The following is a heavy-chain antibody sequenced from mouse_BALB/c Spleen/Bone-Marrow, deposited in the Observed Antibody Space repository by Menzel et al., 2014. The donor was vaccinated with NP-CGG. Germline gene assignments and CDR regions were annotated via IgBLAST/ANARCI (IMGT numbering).Heavy chain of an antibody. V-gene: IGHV2-9*02. CDR2: IWAGGST. D-gene: IGHD2-3*01. CDR3: AREDGYFHYYAVDY. J-gene: IGHJ4*01. Sequence: VKLMESGPGLVAPSQSLSITCTVSGFSLTSYGVHWVRQPPGKGLEWLGIIWAGGSTNYNSALMSRLSISKDNSKSQVCLKMNSMQTDDTAMYYCAREDGYFHYYAVDYWGQGTSVTVSS. CDR1: GFSLTSYG.